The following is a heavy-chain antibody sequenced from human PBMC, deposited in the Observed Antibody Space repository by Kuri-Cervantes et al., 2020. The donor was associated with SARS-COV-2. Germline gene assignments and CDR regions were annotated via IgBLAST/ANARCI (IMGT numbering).Heavy chain of an antibody. D-gene: IGHD6-13*01. Sequence: GGSLRLSCAASGFTVSDYYMTWVRQAPGKGLEWVSVIYVHRTEYADSVKGRFTISRDNFNNTVYLQMNSLRAEDAAVYYCARGRYTNSWYYFDYWGQGTLVTVSS. CDR2: IYVHRT. CDR1: GFTVSDYY. CDR3: ARGRYTNSWYYFDY. J-gene: IGHJ4*02. V-gene: IGHV3-53*01.